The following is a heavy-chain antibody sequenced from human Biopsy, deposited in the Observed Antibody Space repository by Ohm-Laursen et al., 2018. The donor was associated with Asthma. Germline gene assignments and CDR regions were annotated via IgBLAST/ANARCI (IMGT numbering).Heavy chain of an antibody. CDR1: GFTFSSYG. J-gene: IGHJ6*02. V-gene: IGHV3-33*01. CDR3: ARGGLGYCSSTSCYQNYYYGMDV. D-gene: IGHD2-2*01. CDR2: IWYDGSNK. Sequence: SLRLPCAASGFTFSSYGMHWVRQAPGEGLEWVAVIWYDGSNKYYADSVKGRFTISRDNSKNTLYLQMNSLRAEDTAVYYCARGGLGYCSSTSCYQNYYYGMDVWGQGTTVTVSS.